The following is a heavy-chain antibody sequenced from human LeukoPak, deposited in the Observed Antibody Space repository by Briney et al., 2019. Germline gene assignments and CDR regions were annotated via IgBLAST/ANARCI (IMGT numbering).Heavy chain of an antibody. V-gene: IGHV3-33*01. CDR3: TRDVFSLGES. D-gene: IGHD4-17*01. J-gene: IGHJ4*02. Sequence: HPGRSLRLSCAVSGFIFSDYGFHWVRQAPGKGLEWVAVTRFDGSIKQYADSVKGRFTISRDIAKNTLYLQMNSLGDEDTAVYYCTRDVFSLGESWGQGTLVTVSS. CDR1: GFIFSDYG. CDR2: TRFDGSIK.